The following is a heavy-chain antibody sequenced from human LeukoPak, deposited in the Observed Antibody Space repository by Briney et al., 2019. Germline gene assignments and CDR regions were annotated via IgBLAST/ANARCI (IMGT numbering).Heavy chain of an antibody. J-gene: IGHJ3*02. CDR1: GGSISSYY. CDR3: ARDFRVGANRLDAFDI. Sequence: SETLSLTCTVSGGSISSYYWSWIRQPPGKGLEWIGYIYYSGSTNYNPSLKSRVTISVDTSKNQFSLKLSSVTAADTAVYYCARDFRVGANRLDAFDIWGQGTMVTVSS. D-gene: IGHD1-26*01. V-gene: IGHV4-59*01. CDR2: IYYSGST.